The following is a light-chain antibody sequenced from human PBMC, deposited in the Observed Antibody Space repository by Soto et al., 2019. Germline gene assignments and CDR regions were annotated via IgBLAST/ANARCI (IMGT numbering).Light chain of an antibody. J-gene: IGLJ3*02. Sequence: QAVVTQPPSASGSPGQRVTFSCSGSSSNIGSNTVNWYQQLPGTAPKLLIYSNDQRPSGVPERFSGSRSGTSASLAISGLQSEDEADYYCAAWDGSLSGVVFGGGTKLTVL. V-gene: IGLV1-44*01. CDR3: AAWDGSLSGVV. CDR2: SND. CDR1: SSNIGSNT.